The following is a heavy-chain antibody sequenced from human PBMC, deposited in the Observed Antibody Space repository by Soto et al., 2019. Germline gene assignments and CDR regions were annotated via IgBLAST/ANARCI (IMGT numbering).Heavy chain of an antibody. J-gene: IGHJ4*02. CDR1: GFAFSTYS. CDR2: ISSSSSSI. CDR3: ARDSLTGYDY. V-gene: IGHV3-21*01. D-gene: IGHD7-27*01. Sequence: EVQLVDSGGGLVKPGGSLRLSCAGSGFAFSTYSMNWVRQAPGKGLEWVSSISSSSSSIYYADSVKGRFTISRDNAKNSLYPQMNSLRAEDTVVYYCARDSLTGYDYWGQGTLVTVSS.